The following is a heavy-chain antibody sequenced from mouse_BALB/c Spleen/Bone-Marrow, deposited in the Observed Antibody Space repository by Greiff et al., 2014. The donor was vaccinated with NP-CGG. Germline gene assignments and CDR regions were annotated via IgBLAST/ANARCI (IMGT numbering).Heavy chain of an antibody. CDR2: ISTYNGNT. CDR1: GYTFTDYA. Sequence: VKLQESGPEVVRPGVSVKISCKGSGYTFTDYAMHWVKQSHAKSLEWIGVISTYNGNTNYNQKFKGKATMTVDKSSSTAYMELGRLTSEDSAIYYCAREVRAPGYAMDYWGQGTSVTVSS. J-gene: IGHJ4*01. CDR3: AREVRAPGYAMDY. V-gene: IGHV1-67*01. D-gene: IGHD2-14*01.